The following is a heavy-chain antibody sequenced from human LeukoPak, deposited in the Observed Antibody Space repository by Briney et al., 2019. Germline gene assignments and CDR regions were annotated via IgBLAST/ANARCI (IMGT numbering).Heavy chain of an antibody. CDR2: IYPGDSDT. J-gene: IGHJ4*02. Sequence: GESLKITCKDSGYSFTSYWIGWMRQMPGKGLEWMGIIYPGDSDTRYSPSFQGQVTISADKSISTAYLQWSSLKASYTVMYYCARHLNDYTSDYWGQGTLVTVSS. D-gene: IGHD4-11*01. CDR1: GYSFTSYW. V-gene: IGHV5-51*01. CDR3: ARHLNDYTSDY.